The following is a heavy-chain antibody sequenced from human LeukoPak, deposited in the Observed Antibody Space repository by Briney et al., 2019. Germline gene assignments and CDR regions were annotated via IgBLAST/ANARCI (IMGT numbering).Heavy chain of an antibody. CDR1: GYTFTDYY. J-gene: IGHJ6*03. Sequence: ASVKVSCKASGYTFTDYYLHLVRQAPGQGLEWMGWINPDSGGTKYAQKFQGRVSMTRDTSVSTLYMELSSPSSDDTAVYYCARVRFYYYYMDVWGKGTTVTVSS. CDR2: INPDSGGT. CDR3: ARVRFYYYYMDV. V-gene: IGHV1-2*02.